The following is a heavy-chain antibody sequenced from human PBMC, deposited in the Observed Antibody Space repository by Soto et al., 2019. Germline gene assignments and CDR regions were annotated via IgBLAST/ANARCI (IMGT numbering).Heavy chain of an antibody. Sequence: EVHLLESGGGLVQPGESLRLSCGASGFTFSSCVMSWVHQAPGKGLEWVSCITDSGTGTYYADSVKGRFTISRDNSKNTMYLQMNNLRAEDTGVYYCAKGLLNGRWYAADWGQGTLVTVSS. CDR3: AKGLLNGRWYAAD. D-gene: IGHD6-13*01. CDR2: ITDSGTGT. J-gene: IGHJ4*02. V-gene: IGHV3-23*01. CDR1: GFTFSSCV.